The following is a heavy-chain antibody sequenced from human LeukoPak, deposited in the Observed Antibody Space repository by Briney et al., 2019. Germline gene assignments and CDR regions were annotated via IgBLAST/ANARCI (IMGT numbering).Heavy chain of an antibody. V-gene: IGHV4-59*01. D-gene: IGHD3-22*01. J-gene: IGHJ4*02. CDR3: ARVPYYYDSSGYPGLITFDY. CDR2: IYYSGST. Sequence: PSETLSLTCTVSGGSISSYYWSWIRQPPGKGLEWIGYIYYSGSTNYNPSLKSRVTISVDTSKNQFSLKLSSVTAADTAVYYCARVPYYYDSSGYPGLITFDYWGQGTLVTVSS. CDR1: GGSISSYY.